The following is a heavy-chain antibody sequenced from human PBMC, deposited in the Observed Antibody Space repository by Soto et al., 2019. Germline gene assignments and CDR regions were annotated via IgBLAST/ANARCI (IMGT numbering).Heavy chain of an antibody. D-gene: IGHD2-15*01. V-gene: IGHV3-21*01. CDR2: ISSSSSYI. Sequence: ESGGGLVKPGGSLRLSCAASGFTFSSYSMNWVRQAPGKGLEWVSSISSSSSYIYYADSVKGRFTISRDNAKNSLYLQMNSLRAEDTAVYYCAGDHGLSSYAFAIWGQGTMVTVSS. CDR1: GFTFSSYS. CDR3: AGDHGLSSYAFAI. J-gene: IGHJ3*02.